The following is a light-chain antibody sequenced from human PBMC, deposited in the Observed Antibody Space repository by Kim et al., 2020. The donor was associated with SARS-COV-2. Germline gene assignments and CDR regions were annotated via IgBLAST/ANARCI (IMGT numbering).Light chain of an antibody. Sequence: DTQMTQSPSSLSASVGDRVTITCRASQSVSSYLNWYQQKPGNAPKLLIHAAYNLQSGVPSRFSGSGYGTDFTLTISSLQPEDFATYYCQQSYSTPRTFGQGTKVDIK. J-gene: IGKJ1*01. V-gene: IGKV1-39*01. CDR3: QQSYSTPRT. CDR2: AAY. CDR1: QSVSSY.